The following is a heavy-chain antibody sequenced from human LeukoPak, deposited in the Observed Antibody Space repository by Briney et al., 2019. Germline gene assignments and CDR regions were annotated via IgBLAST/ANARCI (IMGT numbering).Heavy chain of an antibody. CDR1: GFTFSSYA. V-gene: IGHV3-30*01. Sequence: GGSLRLSCAASGFTFSSYAMHWVRQAPGKGLEWVAVISYDGSNKYYADSVKGRFTISGDNSKNTLYLQMNSLRAEDTAVYYCARESRDGLYYYYYYMDVWGKGTTVTVSS. CDR2: ISYDGSNK. J-gene: IGHJ6*03. D-gene: IGHD5-24*01. CDR3: ARESRDGLYYYYYYMDV.